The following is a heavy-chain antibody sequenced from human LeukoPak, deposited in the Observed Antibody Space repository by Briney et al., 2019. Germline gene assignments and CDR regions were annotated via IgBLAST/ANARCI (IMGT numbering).Heavy chain of an antibody. CDR1: DGSISSYY. J-gene: IGHJ3*02. CDR3: ARLGVAATDDAFDI. Sequence: SETLSLTCTVSDGSISSYYWSWIRQPPGKGLEWIGYIYYSGSTNYNPSLKSRVTISVDTSKNQFSLKLSSVTAADTAVYYCARLGVAATDDAFDIWGQGTMVTVSS. V-gene: IGHV4-59*08. D-gene: IGHD2-15*01. CDR2: IYYSGST.